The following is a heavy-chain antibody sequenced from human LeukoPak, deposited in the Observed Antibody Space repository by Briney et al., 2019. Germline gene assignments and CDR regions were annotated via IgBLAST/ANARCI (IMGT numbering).Heavy chain of an antibody. J-gene: IGHJ4*02. D-gene: IGHD4-17*01. CDR1: GGSISSSSDY. CDR2: IYYSGST. CDR3: CTLQYGDFYFDY. Sequence: PSETLSLTCTVAGGSISSSSDYSGWIRQPAGKGLEWIGSIYYSGSTSYNPSLKSRVTISEDTSKNQFSLRLSSVTAADTAVYYCCTLQYGDFYFDYWGQGTLVTVSS. V-gene: IGHV4-39*01.